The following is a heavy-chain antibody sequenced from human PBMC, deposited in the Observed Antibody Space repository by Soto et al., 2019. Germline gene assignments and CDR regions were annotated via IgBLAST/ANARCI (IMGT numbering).Heavy chain of an antibody. CDR3: ARGFLVARLSPMDV. V-gene: IGHV1-69*13. Sequence: SVKVSCKASGGTFSSYAISWVRQAPGQGLEWMGGIIPIFGTANYAQKFQGRVTTTADESTSTAYMELSSLRSEDTAVYYCARGFLVARLSPMDVWGQGTTVTASS. CDR2: IIPIFGTA. D-gene: IGHD3-3*01. CDR1: GGTFSSYA. J-gene: IGHJ6*02.